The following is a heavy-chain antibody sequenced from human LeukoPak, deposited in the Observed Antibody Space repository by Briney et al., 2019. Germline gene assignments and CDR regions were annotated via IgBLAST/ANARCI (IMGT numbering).Heavy chain of an antibody. Sequence: PSETLSLTCTVSGYSISSGYYWGWIRQPPGQGLEWIGSIYHSGSTYYNPSLKSRVTISVDTTKNQFSLKLSSVTAADTAVYYCARDLRAYCGGDCYNNHFDYWGQGTLVSVSS. V-gene: IGHV4-38-2*02. CDR1: GYSISSGYY. J-gene: IGHJ4*02. D-gene: IGHD2-21*02. CDR2: IYHSGST. CDR3: ARDLRAYCGGDCYNNHFDY.